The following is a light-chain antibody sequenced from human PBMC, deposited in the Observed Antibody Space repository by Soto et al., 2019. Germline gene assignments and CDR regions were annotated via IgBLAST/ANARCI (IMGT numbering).Light chain of an antibody. J-gene: IGLJ3*02. V-gene: IGLV2-14*01. CDR2: EVT. Sequence: QSALTQPASVSGSPGQSITISCTGTSSDVGGHNFVSWFQQHPGKAPKLMIYEVTNRPSGVSARFSASKSGNTASLTISGLQEEDEADYYCISYTSSYTWVFGGGTKLTVL. CDR1: SSDVGGHNF. CDR3: ISYTSSYTWV.